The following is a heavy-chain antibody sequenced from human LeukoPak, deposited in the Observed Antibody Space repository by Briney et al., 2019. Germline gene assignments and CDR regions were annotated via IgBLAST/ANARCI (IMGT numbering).Heavy chain of an antibody. CDR3: ARYRTVTTSFDY. CDR1: GFTCSNAW. D-gene: IGHD4-17*01. V-gene: IGHV3-11*03. Sequence: GGSLRLSCTASGFTCSNAWMSWIRQAPGKGLEWVSYISSSSTYTNYADSVMGRFTISRDNAKNSLYLQMTSLRAEDTAVYYCARYRTVTTSFDYWGQGTLVTVSS. CDR2: ISSSSTYT. J-gene: IGHJ4*02.